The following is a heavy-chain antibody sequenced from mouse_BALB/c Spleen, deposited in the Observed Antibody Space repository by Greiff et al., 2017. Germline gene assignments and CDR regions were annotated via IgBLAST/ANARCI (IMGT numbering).Heavy chain of an antibody. V-gene: IGHV5-17*02. CDR3: ARYYSMDY. J-gene: IGHJ4*01. CDR2: ISSGSSTI. Sequence: EVQRVESGGGLVQPGGSRKLSCAASGFTFSSFGMHWVRQAPEKGLEWVAYISSGSSTIYYADTVKGRFTISRDNPKNTLFLQMTSLRSEDTAMYYCARYYSMDYWGQGTSVTVSS. CDR1: GFTFSSFG.